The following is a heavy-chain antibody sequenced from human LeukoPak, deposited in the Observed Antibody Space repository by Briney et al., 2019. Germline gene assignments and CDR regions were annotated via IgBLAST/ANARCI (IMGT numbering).Heavy chain of an antibody. D-gene: IGHD3-16*01. CDR3: ARVTFRYYFDY. CDR2: IYSGDTT. Sequence: GGSLRLSCAASEFTVSSNYMSWVRQAPGKGLEWVSVIYSGDTTYYADSVKGRFTISRDDSKNTLYLQMNSVRAEDTAVYYCARVTFRYYFDYWGQGTLVTVSS. CDR1: EFTVSSNY. V-gene: IGHV3-66*01. J-gene: IGHJ4*02.